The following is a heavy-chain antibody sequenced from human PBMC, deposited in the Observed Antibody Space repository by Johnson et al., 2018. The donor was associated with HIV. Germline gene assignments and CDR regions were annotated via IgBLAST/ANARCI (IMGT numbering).Heavy chain of an antibody. J-gene: IGHJ3*02. V-gene: IGHV3-20*04. Sequence: VQLVESGGTVVRPGGSLRLSCAASGFNLDDYGMSWVRQAPGKGLEWVSGVNWNADTTSYAGSVKGRFTISRDTAKKSLYLQMNSLRVEDTAWYYCAREGGGSNEEDAFDIWGQGPMVTVSS. CDR3: AREGGGSNEEDAFDI. CDR2: VNWNADTT. CDR1: GFNLDDYG. D-gene: IGHD3-16*01.